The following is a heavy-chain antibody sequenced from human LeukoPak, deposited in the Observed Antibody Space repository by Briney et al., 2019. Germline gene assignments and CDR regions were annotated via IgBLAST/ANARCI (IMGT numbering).Heavy chain of an antibody. Sequence: SETLSLTCAVSGGSISSSNWWRWVRQPPGKGLEWIGEIYHSGSTNYNPSLKSGVTISVDKSKTQFSLKLSSVTAADTAVYYCARRFGSGWYYFDYWGQGTLVTVSS. V-gene: IGHV4-4*02. J-gene: IGHJ4*02. CDR3: ARRFGSGWYYFDY. D-gene: IGHD6-19*01. CDR2: IYHSGST. CDR1: GGSISSSNW.